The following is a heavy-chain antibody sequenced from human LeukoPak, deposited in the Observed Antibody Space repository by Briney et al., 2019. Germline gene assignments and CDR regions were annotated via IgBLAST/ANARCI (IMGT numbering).Heavy chain of an antibody. Sequence: PGGSLRLSCAASGFTFTTYAMSWVRQDPGKGLEWVSGISGLGDNTYYVDSVKGRFTISRDNAKNTQYLQINSLRVEDTAVYYCAKAIAAAGTNPFDYWGQGTLVTVSS. J-gene: IGHJ4*02. D-gene: IGHD6-13*01. CDR2: ISGLGDNT. V-gene: IGHV3-23*01. CDR3: AKAIAAAGTNPFDY. CDR1: GFTFTTYA.